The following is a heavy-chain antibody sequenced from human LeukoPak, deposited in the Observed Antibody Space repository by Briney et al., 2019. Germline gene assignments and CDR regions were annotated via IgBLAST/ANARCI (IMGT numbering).Heavy chain of an antibody. Sequence: SQTLSLTCAISGDSVSSKTATWNWIRQSPSRGLEWLGRTYYRSKWYNDYAVSVKSRITINPDTSKNQFSLQLNSVTPEDTAVYYCAVGIAAAGNYNYWGQGTLVTVSS. CDR2: TYYRSKWYN. V-gene: IGHV6-1*01. D-gene: IGHD6-13*01. J-gene: IGHJ4*02. CDR3: AVGIAAAGNYNY. CDR1: GDSVSSKTAT.